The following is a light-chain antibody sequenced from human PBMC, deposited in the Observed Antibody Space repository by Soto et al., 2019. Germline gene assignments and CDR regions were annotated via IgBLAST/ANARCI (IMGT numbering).Light chain of an antibody. J-gene: IGKJ1*01. CDR2: DAS. Sequence: DIQMTQSPSTLSASVGDRVTITCRASQRISSWLAWYQQKPGKAPKLLIYDASSLESGVPSRFSGSGSGTEFTPTISSLQPDDFATYYCQQYNSYSRTFGQGTKVDIK. V-gene: IGKV1-5*01. CDR3: QQYNSYSRT. CDR1: QRISSW.